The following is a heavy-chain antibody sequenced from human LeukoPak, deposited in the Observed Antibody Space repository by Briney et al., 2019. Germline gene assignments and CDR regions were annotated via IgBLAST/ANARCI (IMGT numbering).Heavy chain of an antibody. CDR2: IYYSGST. CDR3: ARYPKSYSNGWIAFDI. J-gene: IGHJ3*02. Sequence: SETLSLTCTVSGGSISSSSHYWGWIRQPPGKGLEWIGSIYYSGSTYYNPSLKSGVTISVDTSKNQFSLKLRSVTAADTAVYYCARYPKSYSNGWIAFDIWGQGTMVTVSS. CDR1: GGSISSSSHY. D-gene: IGHD6-19*01. V-gene: IGHV4-39*07.